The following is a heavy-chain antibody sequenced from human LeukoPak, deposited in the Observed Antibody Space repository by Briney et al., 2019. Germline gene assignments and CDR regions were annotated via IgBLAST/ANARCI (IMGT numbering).Heavy chain of an antibody. D-gene: IGHD6-19*01. V-gene: IGHV1-8*03. J-gene: IGHJ4*02. Sequence: GASVKVSCKASGYTFTSYDINWVRQATGQGLEWMGWMNPNSGNTGYAQKFQGRVTITRNTSISTAYMELSSLRSEDTAVYYCARGESRQWLVLPWEGGYFDYWGQGTLVTVSS. CDR3: ARGESRQWLVLPWEGGYFDY. CDR1: GYTFTSYD. CDR2: MNPNSGNT.